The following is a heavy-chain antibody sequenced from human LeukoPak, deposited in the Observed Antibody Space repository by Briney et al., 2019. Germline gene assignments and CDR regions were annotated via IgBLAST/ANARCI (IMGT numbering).Heavy chain of an antibody. CDR2: IYHSGCT. J-gene: IGHJ4*02. V-gene: IGHV4-39*01. CDR3: ASLYGDYGGSGDF. CDR1: GVSISSTTYY. Sequence: SETLSLTCTVSGVSISSTTYYWGWIRQPPGKGLEWIGSIYHSGCTYYNPSLKSRVTISVDTSKNQFSLKLSSVTAADTAVYYCASLYGDYGGSGDFWGQGTLVTVSS. D-gene: IGHD4-17*01.